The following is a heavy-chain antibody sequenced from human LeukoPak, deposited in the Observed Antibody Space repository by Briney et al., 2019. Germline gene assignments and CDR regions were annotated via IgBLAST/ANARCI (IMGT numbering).Heavy chain of an antibody. CDR3: AKCSTSAYTTGWCNWIDP. Sequence: GGSLRLSCVASGFTFTSDAMNWVRQAPGKGLEWVSSTVSRGTTQYADSVKGRFTASRDTSKNTLYLQMNSLRADDTAVYYCAKCSTSAYTTGWCNWIDPWGQGTLVTVSS. V-gene: IGHV3-23*01. J-gene: IGHJ5*02. D-gene: IGHD6-19*01. CDR2: TVSRGTT. CDR1: GFTFTSDA.